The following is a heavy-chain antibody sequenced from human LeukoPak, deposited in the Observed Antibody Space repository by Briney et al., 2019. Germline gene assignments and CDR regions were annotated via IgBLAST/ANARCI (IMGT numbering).Heavy chain of an antibody. Sequence: GGSLRLSCAASGFTFSSYWTSWVRQAPGKGLEWVANIKQDGSEKYYVDSVKGRFTISRDNAKNSLYLQMNSLRAEDTAVYYCARAHRYYYDYWGQGTLVTVSS. J-gene: IGHJ4*02. V-gene: IGHV3-7*01. D-gene: IGHD3-22*01. CDR3: ARAHRYYYDY. CDR1: GFTFSSYW. CDR2: IKQDGSEK.